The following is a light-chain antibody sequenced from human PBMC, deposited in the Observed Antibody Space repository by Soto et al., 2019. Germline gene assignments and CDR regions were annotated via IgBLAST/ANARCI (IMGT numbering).Light chain of an antibody. J-gene: IGLJ2*01. CDR3: SSYTSSSTVF. V-gene: IGLV2-14*01. CDR2: EVS. CDR1: SSDVGYYDY. Sequence: QSALTQPASVSGSPGQSITISCTGTSSDVGYYDYVSWYQQHPDKAPKLLIYEVSNRPSGISYRFSGSKSGNTASLTISGLQDEDEADYYCSSYTSSSTVFFGGGTKLTVL.